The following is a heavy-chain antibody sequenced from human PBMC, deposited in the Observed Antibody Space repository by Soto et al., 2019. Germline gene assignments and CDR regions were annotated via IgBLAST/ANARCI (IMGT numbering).Heavy chain of an antibody. CDR2: IYYSGST. D-gene: IGHD4-4*01. V-gene: IGHV4-30-4*01. Sequence: SETLSLTCTVSGGSISSGDYYWSWIRQPPGKGLEWIGYIYYSGSTYYNPSLKSRVTISVDTSKNQFSLKLSSVTAADTAVYYCARAAYSNYARFDYWGQGTLVTVSS. CDR1: GGSISSGDYY. CDR3: ARAAYSNYARFDY. J-gene: IGHJ4*02.